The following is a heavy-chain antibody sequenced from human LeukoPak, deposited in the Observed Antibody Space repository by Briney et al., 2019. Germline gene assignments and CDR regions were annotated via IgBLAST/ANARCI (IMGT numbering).Heavy chain of an antibody. CDR3: ARQATVGRTGGLFDY. J-gene: IGHJ4*02. Sequence: PSETLSLTCTVSGGSISSSSYYWGWVRQPPGKGLEWVGSIYYSGTTYYNPSLKSRLTISLDTSKNQFSLKLSSVTAADTAVYYCARQATVGRTGGLFDYWGQGTLVTVSS. V-gene: IGHV4-39*01. D-gene: IGHD3-10*01. CDR2: IYYSGTT. CDR1: GGSISSSSYY.